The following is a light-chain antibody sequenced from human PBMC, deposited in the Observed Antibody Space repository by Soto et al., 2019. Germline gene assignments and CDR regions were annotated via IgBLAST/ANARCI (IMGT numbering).Light chain of an antibody. CDR3: SSYTSSYTWV. Sequence: QPALTQPASVSGSPGQSITISCSGTTNDVGGYNYVSWYQQHPGKAPKLLIYGVTDRPSGVSSRFSGSKSGNAASLTISGLQAEDEGDYYCSSYTSSYTWVFGGGTKLTVL. CDR1: TNDVGGYNY. V-gene: IGLV2-14*03. J-gene: IGLJ3*02. CDR2: GVT.